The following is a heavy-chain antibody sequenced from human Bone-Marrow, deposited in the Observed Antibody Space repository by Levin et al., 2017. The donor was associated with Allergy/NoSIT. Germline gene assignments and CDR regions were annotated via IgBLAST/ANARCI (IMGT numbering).Heavy chain of an antibody. V-gene: IGHV4-4*02. CDR3: ARWSVVVAARGQPYYYYGMDV. CDR2: IYHSGST. D-gene: IGHD2-15*01. J-gene: IGHJ6*02. Sequence: SETLSLTCAVSGGSISSSNWWSWVRQPPGKGLEWIGEIYHSGSTNYNPSLKSRVTISVDKSKNQFSLKLSSVTAADTAVYYCARWSVVVAARGQPYYYYGMDVWGQGTTVTVSS. CDR1: GGSISSSNW.